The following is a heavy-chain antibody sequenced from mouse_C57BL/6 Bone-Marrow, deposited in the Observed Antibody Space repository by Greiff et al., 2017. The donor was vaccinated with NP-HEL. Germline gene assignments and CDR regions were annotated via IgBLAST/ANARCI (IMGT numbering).Heavy chain of an antibody. CDR3: ARSWNIYDGYY. V-gene: IGHV1-81*01. D-gene: IGHD2-3*01. Sequence: VQLVESGAELARPGASVKLSCKASGYTFTSYGISWVKQRTGQGLEWIGEIYPRSGNTYYNEKFKGKATLTADKSSSTAYMELRSLTSEDSAVYFCARSWNIYDGYYWGQGTTLTVSS. CDR2: IYPRSGNT. J-gene: IGHJ2*01. CDR1: GYTFTSYG.